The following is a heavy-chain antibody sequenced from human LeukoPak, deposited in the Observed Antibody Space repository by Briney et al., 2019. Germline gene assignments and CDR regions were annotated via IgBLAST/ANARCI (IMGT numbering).Heavy chain of an antibody. CDR2: IRYDGSIE. D-gene: IGHD6-6*01. CDR1: GFTFSSFG. V-gene: IGHV3-30*02. Sequence: GGSLRLSCAASGFTFSSFGMHWVRQAPGKGLEWVAFIRYDGSIEYYADSVKGRFTISRDNSKNTLYLQMNSLRADDTSVYYCVKAGKGTLGYTTSSGFWGQGTLVTVSS. CDR3: VKAGKGTLGYTTSSGF. J-gene: IGHJ4*02.